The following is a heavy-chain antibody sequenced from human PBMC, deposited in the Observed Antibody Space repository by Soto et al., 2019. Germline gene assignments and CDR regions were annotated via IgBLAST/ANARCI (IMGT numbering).Heavy chain of an antibody. V-gene: IGHV3-13*05. Sequence: EVQLVESGGGLVQPGGSLRLSCEASGFTFRNYDRHWVRQGTGKGLDWVSGISAAGDPDYADSVEGRFTISRENAHNSFFLQMNSLRVGDTAVYYCARTDRDFYGLDVWGQGTTVIVSS. CDR1: GFTFRNYD. J-gene: IGHJ6*02. CDR3: ARTDRDFYGLDV. CDR2: ISAAGDP.